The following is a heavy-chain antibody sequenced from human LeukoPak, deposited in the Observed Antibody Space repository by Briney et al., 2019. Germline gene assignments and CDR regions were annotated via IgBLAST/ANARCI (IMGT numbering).Heavy chain of an antibody. D-gene: IGHD3-22*01. CDR1: GFTFSTSW. V-gene: IGHV3-74*01. CDR2: INTDGNTR. CDR3: VRDMGYYDKV. Sequence: PGGSLRLSCAASGFTFSTSWMHWVRQAPGKGLVWVSRINTDGNTRDYADSVKGRFIISRDNAKNTLYLQMNSLRAEDTAVYYCVRDMGYYDKVWGQGTLVTVSS. J-gene: IGHJ4*02.